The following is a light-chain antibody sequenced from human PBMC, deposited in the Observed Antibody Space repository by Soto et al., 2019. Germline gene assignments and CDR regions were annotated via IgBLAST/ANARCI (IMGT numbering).Light chain of an antibody. V-gene: IGLV4-69*01. CDR1: SGHSSYT. CDR2: LNSDGSH. J-gene: IGLJ3*02. CDR3: QTWGTGIMV. Sequence: QLVLTQSPSASASLGASVKLTCTLSSGHSSYTIAWHQQQPQKGPRYLMYLNSDGSHSKGDGIPDRFSGSSSGAERYLTISSIQSEDEADYYCQTWGTGIMVFGGGTKLTV.